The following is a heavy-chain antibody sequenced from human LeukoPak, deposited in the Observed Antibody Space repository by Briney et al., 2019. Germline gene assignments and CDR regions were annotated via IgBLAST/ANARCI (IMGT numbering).Heavy chain of an antibody. CDR1: GGSISSSNW. D-gene: IGHD4-11*01. CDR3: ARGAGRKVTLRVLKVFDY. CDR2: INHSGST. V-gene: IGHV4-4*02. Sequence: SETLSLTCAVSGGSISSSNWWSWVRQPPGKGLEWIGEINHSGSTNYNPSLKSRVTISVDTSKNQFSLKLSSVTAADTAVYYCARGAGRKVTLRVLKVFDYWGQGTLVTVSS. J-gene: IGHJ4*02.